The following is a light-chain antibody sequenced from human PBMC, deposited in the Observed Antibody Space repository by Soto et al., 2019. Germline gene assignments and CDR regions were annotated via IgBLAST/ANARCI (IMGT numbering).Light chain of an antibody. CDR3: QHYNNWPHT. Sequence: ERVMTQSPATLSVSPGERATLSCRASESVSTHLAWYQQKPGLAPRLLIYGASTRATGVPARFIGSGSGTEFTLTISSLQSEDFAIYYCQHYNNWPHTFGQGTKLEIK. CDR2: GAS. J-gene: IGKJ2*01. CDR1: ESVSTH. V-gene: IGKV3-15*01.